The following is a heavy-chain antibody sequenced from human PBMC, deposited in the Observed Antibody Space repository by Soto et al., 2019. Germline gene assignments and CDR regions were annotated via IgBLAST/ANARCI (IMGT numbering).Heavy chain of an antibody. CDR2: IYWDDDK. Sequence: QITLKETGHTLVKPTQTLTLTCTFSGFSLSTSGVGVGWIRQPPKKALEWLALIYWDDDKRYSPSLKSRLTITKDTSKNQVVLTMTNMDPVDTATYYCAHRRPFGGIVVFDSWGQGIVVTVSS. J-gene: IGHJ4*02. CDR3: AHRRPFGGIVVFDS. CDR1: GFSLSTSGVG. V-gene: IGHV2-5*02. D-gene: IGHD3-16*02.